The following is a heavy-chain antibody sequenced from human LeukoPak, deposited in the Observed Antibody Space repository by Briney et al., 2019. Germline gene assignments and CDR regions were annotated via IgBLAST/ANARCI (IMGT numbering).Heavy chain of an antibody. CDR1: GFTFSSYA. J-gene: IGHJ4*02. D-gene: IGHD2-2*01. CDR2: ISGSGGST. Sequence: GGSLRLSCAASGFTFSSYAMSWVRQAPGKGLEWVSAISGSGGSTYYADSVKGRFTISRDNSKNTLYLQMNSLRAEDTAVYYCAKDRYCSSTSCGDFDYWGQGTLVTVPS. V-gene: IGHV3-23*01. CDR3: AKDRYCSSTSCGDFDY.